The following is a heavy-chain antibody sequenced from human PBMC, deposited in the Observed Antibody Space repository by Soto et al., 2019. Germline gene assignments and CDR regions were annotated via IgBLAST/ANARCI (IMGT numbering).Heavy chain of an antibody. CDR1: GFTFTRYS. CDR3: ARHCPLLWFGELLALLYFDY. J-gene: IGHJ4*02. D-gene: IGHD3-10*01. V-gene: IGHV3-21*06. CDR2: ISSTTNYI. Sequence: GRSLRVSCAASGFTFTRYSMNWVRQAPGKGLEWVSSISSTTNYIYYGDSMKGRFTISRDNAKNSLYLEMNSLRAEDTAVYYCARHCPLLWFGELLALLYFDYWGQGTLVTVSS.